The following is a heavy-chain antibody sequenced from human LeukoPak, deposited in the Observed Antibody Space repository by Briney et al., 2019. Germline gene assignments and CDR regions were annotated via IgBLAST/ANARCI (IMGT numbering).Heavy chain of an antibody. J-gene: IGHJ5*02. CDR3: ARGYYGSGSYLGWFDP. Sequence: GGSLRLSCAASGFIFSSYWMHWVRHAPGKGLAWVSRINTDGSSTSYADSVKGRFTISRDNAKNTLYLQMNGLRAEDTALYYCARGYYGSGSYLGWFDPWGQGTLVTVSS. CDR1: GFIFSSYW. D-gene: IGHD3-10*01. CDR2: INTDGSST. V-gene: IGHV3-74*01.